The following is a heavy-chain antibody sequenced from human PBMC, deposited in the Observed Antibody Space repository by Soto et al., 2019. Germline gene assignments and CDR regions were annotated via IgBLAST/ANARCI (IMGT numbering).Heavy chain of an antibody. J-gene: IGHJ4*02. CDR1: GGSISSYY. CDR3: ARTVDIVATIYTRGGDYFDY. Sequence: PSETLSLTCTVSGGSISSYYWSWIRQPPGKGLEWIGYIYYSGSTNYNPSLKSRVTIPVDTSKNQFSLKLSSVTAADTAVYYCARTVDIVATIYTRGGDYFDYWGQGTLVTVSS. CDR2: IYYSGST. D-gene: IGHD5-12*01. V-gene: IGHV4-59*01.